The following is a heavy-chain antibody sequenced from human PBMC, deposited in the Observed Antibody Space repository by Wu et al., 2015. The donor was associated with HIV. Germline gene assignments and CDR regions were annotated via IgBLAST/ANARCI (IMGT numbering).Heavy chain of an antibody. Sequence: QVQLAQSGAEVEKPGASVKVSCKASGYTSTVYYMHWMRQAPGQGLEWMGWINPNSGGTDYAQKFQGRLTMTRDSSISTAYMELSGLTSDDTAVYYCASDSSEGPFSHYYFALWGQGSLVTVSS. CDR3: ASDSSEGPFSHYYFAL. D-gene: IGHD3-3*01. CDR2: INPNSGGT. J-gene: IGHJ4*02. CDR1: GYTSTVYY. V-gene: IGHV1-2*02.